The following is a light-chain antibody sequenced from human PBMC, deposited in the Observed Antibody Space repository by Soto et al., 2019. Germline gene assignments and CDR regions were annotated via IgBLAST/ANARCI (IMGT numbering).Light chain of an antibody. CDR3: QQLNDYPRT. CDR2: AAS. J-gene: IGKJ5*01. V-gene: IGKV1-39*01. Sequence: IQMTQSPSSLSASVGDRVTIPCRASQSISSYLNWYQQKPGKAPKLLIYAASSLQSGVPSRFSGSGSGTDFTLTISSLQPEDFATYYCQQLNDYPRTFGQGTRLEIK. CDR1: QSISSY.